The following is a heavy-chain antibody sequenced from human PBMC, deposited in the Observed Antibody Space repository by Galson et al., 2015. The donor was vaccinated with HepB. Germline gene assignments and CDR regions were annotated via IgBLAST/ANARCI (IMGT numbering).Heavy chain of an antibody. CDR2: IKQDGSEK. J-gene: IGHJ6*02. CDR1: GFTFSSYW. CDR3: ARETLQLWLAYYYYYGMDI. V-gene: IGHV3-7*03. D-gene: IGHD5-18*01. Sequence: SLRLSCAASGFTFSSYWMSWVRQAPGKGLEWVANIKQDGSEKYYVDSVKGRFTISRDNAKNSLYLQMNSLRAEDTAVYYCARETLQLWLAYYYYYGMDIWGQGTTVTVSS.